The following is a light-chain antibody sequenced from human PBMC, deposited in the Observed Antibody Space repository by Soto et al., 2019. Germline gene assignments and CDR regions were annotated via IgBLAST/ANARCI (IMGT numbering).Light chain of an antibody. CDR2: GAS. CDR3: QQYGTSPRP. V-gene: IGKV3-20*01. J-gene: IGKJ1*01. Sequence: EIVLTQSPGTLSLSPGERATLSCRASQSVSSDYLAWYQQKPGQAPTFLIFGASRRATGIPDRFAGSGSGADFTLPISRLEPEDFAVYYCQQYGTSPRPFGQGTKVEIK. CDR1: QSVSSDY.